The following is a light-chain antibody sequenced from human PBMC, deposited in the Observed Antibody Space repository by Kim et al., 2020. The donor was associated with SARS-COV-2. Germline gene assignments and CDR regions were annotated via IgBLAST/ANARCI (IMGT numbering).Light chain of an antibody. CDR1: SLRRFY. CDR2: GKN. CDR3: NSRDSTDNHCV. V-gene: IGLV3-19*01. J-gene: IGLJ7*01. Sequence: SSELTQDPAVSVALGQTVRITCQGDSLRRFYASWYQQKPGQAPVLVIYGKNNRPSGIPDRFSGSSSGNTASLTITGAQAEDEADYYCNSRDSTDNHCVFGAGTQLTVL.